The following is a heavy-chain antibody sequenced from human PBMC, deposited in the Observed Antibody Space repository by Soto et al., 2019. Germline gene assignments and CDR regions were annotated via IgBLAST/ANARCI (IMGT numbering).Heavy chain of an antibody. J-gene: IGHJ6*02. V-gene: IGHV3-30*18. D-gene: IGHD3-16*01. CDR2: ISYDGRNK. CDR1: GFTFSSFG. CDR3: ANDLRKSYDYFCCYGLGV. Sequence: QVQLVESGGGVVQPGRSLRLSCAASGFTFSSFGMHWVLQAPVKGLDWVALISYDGRNKYHADSMKGRVTISRDNSKNTLYLQMTSLRPEDTAVYYCANDLRKSYDYFCCYGLGVWGQGTTVTVSS.